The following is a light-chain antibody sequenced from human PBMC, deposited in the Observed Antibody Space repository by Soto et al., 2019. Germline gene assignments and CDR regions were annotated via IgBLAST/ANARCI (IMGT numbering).Light chain of an antibody. CDR3: STYTSSSTF. CDR2: EVS. J-gene: IGLJ1*01. V-gene: IGLV2-14*01. CDR1: SGDVGAYNY. Sequence: QSALTQPASVSGSPGQSITISCTGISGDVGAYNYVSWYQQHPGKAPKLMIYEVSNRPSGVSNRFSGSKSGNTASLTISGLQAEDEADYYCSTYTSSSTFFGTGTKVTFL.